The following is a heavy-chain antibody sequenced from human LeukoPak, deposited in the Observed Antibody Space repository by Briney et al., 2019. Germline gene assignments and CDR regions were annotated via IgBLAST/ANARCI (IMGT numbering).Heavy chain of an antibody. Sequence: EASVKVSCKASGYTFTSYGISWVRRAPGQGLEWMGWISAYNGNTNYAQKLQGIVTMTTDTSTSTAYMELRSLRSDDTAVYYCARDHAYYYDSSGYEQYFQHWGQDTLVTVSS. V-gene: IGHV1-18*01. J-gene: IGHJ1*01. CDR3: ARDHAYYYDSSGYEQYFQH. D-gene: IGHD3-22*01. CDR1: GYTFTSYG. CDR2: ISAYNGNT.